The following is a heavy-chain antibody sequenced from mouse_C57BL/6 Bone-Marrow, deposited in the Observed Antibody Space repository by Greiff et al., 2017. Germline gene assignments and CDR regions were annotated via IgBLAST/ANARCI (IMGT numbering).Heavy chain of an antibody. CDR2: ILPGSGST. CDR1: GYTFTGYW. Sequence: QVQLQQSGAELMKPGASVTLSCKATGYTFTGYWIEWVKQRPGHGLEWIGEILPGSGSTNYNEKFKGKATVTSDTSSTTASMQLSSLTTEESAIYYCARGLLNYAMDYWGQGTSVTVSS. V-gene: IGHV1-9*01. J-gene: IGHJ4*01. CDR3: ARGLLNYAMDY. D-gene: IGHD3-1*01.